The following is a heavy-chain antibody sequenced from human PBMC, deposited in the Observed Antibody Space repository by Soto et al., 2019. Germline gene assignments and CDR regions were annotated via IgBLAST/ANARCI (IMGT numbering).Heavy chain of an antibody. CDR3: GRDAVTKRDFYYYGMDV. D-gene: IGHD4-4*01. CDR2: ISYSGST. Sequence: QVQLQESGPGLVKPSQTLSLTCTVSGGSIKNSGYYWSWIRQHPEKGLEWIGYISYSGSTDYAPSLKRRVTMSVDTSKNQFFLTLTSVTAADTAVYYCGRDAVTKRDFYYYGMDVWGRGTTVTVSS. J-gene: IGHJ6*02. CDR1: GGSIKNSGYY. V-gene: IGHV4-31*03.